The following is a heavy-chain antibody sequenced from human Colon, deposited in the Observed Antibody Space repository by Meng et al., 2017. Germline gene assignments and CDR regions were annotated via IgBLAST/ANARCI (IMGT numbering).Heavy chain of an antibody. CDR2: VYYNGST. Sequence: GSLRLSCTVSGGSITTYYWTWIRQPPGKGLEWIGYVYYNGSTNYNPSLKSRVSMSIDTSKNQFSLTLSSVTAADTAVYYCARAMIRGVTYYKHYGMDVWGQGSTV. CDR1: GGSITTYY. CDR3: ARAMIRGVTYYKHYGMDV. J-gene: IGHJ6*02. V-gene: IGHV4-59*01. D-gene: IGHD3-10*01.